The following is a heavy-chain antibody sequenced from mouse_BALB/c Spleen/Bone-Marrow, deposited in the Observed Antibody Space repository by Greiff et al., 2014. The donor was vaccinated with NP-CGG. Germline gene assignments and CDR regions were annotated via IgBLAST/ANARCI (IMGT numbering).Heavy chain of an antibody. V-gene: IGHV4-1*02. CDR3: ARLGYHGYFDY. Sequence: EVQGVESGGGLVQPGGSLKLSCAASGFDFSRYWMSWVRQAPGKGLEWIGEINPDSGTINYTPSLKDKFIISRDNAKNTLYLQMSKVRSEDTALYYCARLGYHGYFDYWGQGTTLTVSS. D-gene: IGHD2-2*01. J-gene: IGHJ2*01. CDR1: GFDFSRYW. CDR2: INPDSGTI.